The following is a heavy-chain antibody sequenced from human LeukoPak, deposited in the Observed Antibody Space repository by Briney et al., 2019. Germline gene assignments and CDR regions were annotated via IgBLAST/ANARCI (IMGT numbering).Heavy chain of an antibody. V-gene: IGHV3-30*01. CDR2: ISNDGANN. Sequence: SVISNDGANNYYAEAVKGLFTISRDNSKNTLYLQMNSLRAEDTAVYYCARDTGYSSSSPEYWGQGTLVTVSS. CDR3: ARDTGYSSSSPEY. J-gene: IGHJ4*02. D-gene: IGHD6-13*01.